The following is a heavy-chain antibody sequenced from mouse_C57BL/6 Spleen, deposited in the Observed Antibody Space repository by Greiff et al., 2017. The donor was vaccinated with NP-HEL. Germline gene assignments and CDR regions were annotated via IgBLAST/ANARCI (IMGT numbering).Heavy chain of an antibody. CDR2: INPNNGGT. D-gene: IGHD2-4*01. CDR1: GYTFTDYN. V-gene: IGHV1-18*01. CDR3: ARRDYDYVYYAMDY. Sequence: VQLQQSGPELVKPGASVKIPCKASGYTFTDYNMDWVKQSHGKSLEWIGDINPNNGGTIYNQKFKGKATLTVDKSSSTAYMELRSLTSEDTAVYYCARRDYDYVYYAMDYWGQGTSVTVSS. J-gene: IGHJ4*01.